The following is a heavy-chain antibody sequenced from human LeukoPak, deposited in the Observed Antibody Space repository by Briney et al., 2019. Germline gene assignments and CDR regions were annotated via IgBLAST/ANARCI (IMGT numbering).Heavy chain of an antibody. CDR1: GYLSTRYG. CDR2: ISGSTGNT. D-gene: IGHD3-10*01. J-gene: IGHJ4*02. Sequence: ASVKVSCKASGYLSTRYGFIWVRQAPGLGLQWMGWISGSTGNTNYAQIVQGRVSMTTDTSTNTAYMELRSLTVDDTAVYYWARGGRGTYYYFDVWGQGTLVTVSS. CDR3: ARGGRGTYYYFDV. V-gene: IGHV1-18*01.